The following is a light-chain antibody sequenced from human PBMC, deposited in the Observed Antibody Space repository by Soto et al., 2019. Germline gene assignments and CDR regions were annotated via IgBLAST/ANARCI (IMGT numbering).Light chain of an antibody. J-gene: IGLJ1*01. V-gene: IGLV2-14*03. Sequence: QSALTQPASVSGSPGQSITISCTGTSSDVGYYNYVSWYQQHPGKAPKLMIYDVRNRPSGVSNRFSGSKFGNTASLTISGLQAEDEADYYCSSYTSSSTYVFGTGTKVTVL. CDR3: SSYTSSSTYV. CDR2: DVR. CDR1: SSDVGYYNY.